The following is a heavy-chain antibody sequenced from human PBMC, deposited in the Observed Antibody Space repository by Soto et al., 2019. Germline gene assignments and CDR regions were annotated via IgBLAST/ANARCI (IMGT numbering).Heavy chain of an antibody. Sequence: GGSLRLSCAASGFTFSNAWMSWVRQAPGKGLEWVGRIKSKTDGGTTDYAAPVKGRFTISRDDSKNTLYLQMNSLKTEDTAVYYCTTGGRYQLFYYYYGMDVWGQGTTVTVSS. D-gene: IGHD2-2*01. J-gene: IGHJ6*02. CDR1: GFTFSNAW. CDR3: TTGGRYQLFYYYYGMDV. CDR2: IKSKTDGGTT. V-gene: IGHV3-15*01.